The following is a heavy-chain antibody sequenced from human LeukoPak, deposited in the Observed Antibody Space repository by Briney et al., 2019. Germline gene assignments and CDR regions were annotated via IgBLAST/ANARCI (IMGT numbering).Heavy chain of an antibody. CDR3: ARNQIDDFWSGYYFAKSNWFDP. V-gene: IGHV1-18*01. CDR1: GYTFTSYG. J-gene: IGHJ5*02. D-gene: IGHD3-3*01. CDR2: ISAYNGNT. Sequence: ASVKVSCKASGYTFTSYGISWVRQAPGQGLEWMGWISAYNGNTNYAQKLQGRVTMTTDTSTSTAYMERRSLRSADTAVYYCARNQIDDFWSGYYFAKSNWFDPWGQGTLVTVSS.